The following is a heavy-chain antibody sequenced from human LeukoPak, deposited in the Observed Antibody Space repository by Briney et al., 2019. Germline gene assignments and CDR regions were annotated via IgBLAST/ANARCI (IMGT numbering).Heavy chain of an antibody. J-gene: IGHJ4*02. Sequence: GGSLRLSCAASGFTFSSYSMNWVRQAPGKGLEWVANIKQDGSEKYYVDSVKGRFTISRDNAKNLVYLQMNSLRAEDTAVYYCARYWGFDYWGQGTLVTVSS. D-gene: IGHD2-21*01. CDR2: IKQDGSEK. CDR1: GFTFSSYS. V-gene: IGHV3-7*01. CDR3: ARYWGFDY.